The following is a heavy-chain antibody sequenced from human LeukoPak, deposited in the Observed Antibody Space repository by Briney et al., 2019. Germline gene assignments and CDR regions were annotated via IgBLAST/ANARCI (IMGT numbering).Heavy chain of an antibody. CDR2: ITESGGSA. J-gene: IGHJ4*02. D-gene: IGHD6-19*01. CDR1: GFTFSSYA. V-gene: IGHV3-23*01. Sequence: SGGSLRLSCAASGFTFSSYAMSWVRQAPGKGLEWVSAITESGGSAYHADSVKGRFTISRDNSKNTLYLQMYSLRAEDTAVYYCARGRSSSGWSNWGQGTQVTVSS. CDR3: ARGRSSSGWSN.